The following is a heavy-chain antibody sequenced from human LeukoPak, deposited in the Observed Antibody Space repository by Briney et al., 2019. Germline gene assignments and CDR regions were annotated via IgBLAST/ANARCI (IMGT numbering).Heavy chain of an antibody. D-gene: IGHD3-10*01. CDR2: ISYDGSNK. J-gene: IGHJ4*02. CDR3: AKGGGELGSGSLDY. V-gene: IGHV3-30*18. CDR1: GFAFSSYG. Sequence: PGGSLRLSCAASGFAFSSYGMHWVRQAPGKGLEWVAVISYDGSNKYYADSVKGRFTISRDNSKNTLYLQMNSLRAEDTAVYYCAKGGGELGSGSLDYWGQGTLVTVSS.